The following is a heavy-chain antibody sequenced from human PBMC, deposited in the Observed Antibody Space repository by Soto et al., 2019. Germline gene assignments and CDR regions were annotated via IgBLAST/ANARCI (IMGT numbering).Heavy chain of an antibody. CDR3: ARKSSWYYFDY. V-gene: IGHV3-33*01. CDR2: IWYDGSNK. D-gene: IGHD6-13*01. J-gene: IGHJ4*02. Sequence: GGSLRLPRAASGFTFSIYGMHWVRQAPGKGLEWVAVIWYDGSNKYYADSVKGRFSISRDNSKNTLYLQMNSLRAEDTAVYYCARKSSWYYFDYWGQGTLVTVSS. CDR1: GFTFSIYG.